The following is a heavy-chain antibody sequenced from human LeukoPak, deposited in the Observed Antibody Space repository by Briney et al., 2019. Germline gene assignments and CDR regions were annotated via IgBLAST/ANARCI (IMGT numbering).Heavy chain of an antibody. J-gene: IGHJ4*02. CDR1: GFTFSSYG. D-gene: IGHD4-11*01. Sequence: GGSLRLSCAASGFTFSSYGMHWVRQAPGKGLEWVANIKQDGSEKYYVDSVKGRFTISRDNAQNSLYLQMNSLRAEDTAVYYCARDLREDYSNYLTYWGQGTLVTVSS. CDR2: IKQDGSEK. CDR3: ARDLREDYSNYLTY. V-gene: IGHV3-7*01.